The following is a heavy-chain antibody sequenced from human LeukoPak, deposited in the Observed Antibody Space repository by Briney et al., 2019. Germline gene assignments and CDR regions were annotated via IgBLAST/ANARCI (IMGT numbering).Heavy chain of an antibody. Sequence: SETLSLTCTVSGGSISSYYWSWIRQPPGKGLEWIGYIYYSGSTNYNPSLKSRVTISVDTFKNQFSLKLSSVTAADTAVYYCARQDVYSSSWTDYYYYMDVWGKGTTVTVSS. D-gene: IGHD6-13*01. CDR3: ARQDVYSSSWTDYYYYMDV. CDR1: GGSISSYY. CDR2: IYYSGST. V-gene: IGHV4-59*08. J-gene: IGHJ6*03.